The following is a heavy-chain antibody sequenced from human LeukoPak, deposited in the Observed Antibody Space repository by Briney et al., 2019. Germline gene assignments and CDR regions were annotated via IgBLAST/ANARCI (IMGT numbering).Heavy chain of an antibody. V-gene: IGHV1-18*01. J-gene: IGHJ4*02. D-gene: IGHD3-9*01. Sequence: ASVKVSCKASGYTFTSYGISWVRQAPGQGLEWMGWTSAYNGNTNFAQKLQGRVTMTTDTSTSTAYMDLRSLRSDDTAVYYCARDQAATNTQVRFCLDWGQGTLVTVSS. CDR3: ARDQAATNTQVRFCLD. CDR1: GYTFTSYG. CDR2: TSAYNGNT.